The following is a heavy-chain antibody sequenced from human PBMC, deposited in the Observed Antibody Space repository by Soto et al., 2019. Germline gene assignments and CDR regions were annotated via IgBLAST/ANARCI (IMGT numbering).Heavy chain of an antibody. CDR3: ARESSSGWSKD. CDR2: MNPHSGNT. J-gene: IGHJ4*02. V-gene: IGHV1-8*01. Sequence: QVQLVQSGAEVKKPGASVKVSCKASGYTFTSYDINWVRQTTGQGLEGMGWMNPHSGNTGYAMKGQGRVTTNRNTSISTAYTELSTLRSEDTAVHYCARESSSGWSKDWGQGTLVTVSS. D-gene: IGHD6-19*01. CDR1: GYTFTSYD.